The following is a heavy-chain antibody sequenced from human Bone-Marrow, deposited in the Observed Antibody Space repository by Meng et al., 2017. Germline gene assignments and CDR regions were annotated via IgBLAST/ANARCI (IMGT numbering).Heavy chain of an antibody. J-gene: IGHJ3*02. V-gene: IGHV2-70*04. Sequence: SGPTLVKPTQTLTLTCTFSGSSLSTSGMRVSWIRQPPGKALEWLARIDWDDDKFYSTSLKTRLTISKDTSKNQVVLTMTNMDPVDTATYYCARTRWELHDAFDIWGQGTMVTVSS. D-gene: IGHD1-26*01. CDR1: GSSLSTSGMR. CDR3: ARTRWELHDAFDI. CDR2: IDWDDDK.